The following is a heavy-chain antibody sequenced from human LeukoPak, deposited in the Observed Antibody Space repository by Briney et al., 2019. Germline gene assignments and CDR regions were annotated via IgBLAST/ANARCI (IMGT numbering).Heavy chain of an antibody. J-gene: IGHJ4*02. CDR1: GFTVTSNY. CDR3: ARRLEYSGSKGVFDY. Sequence: GGSLRLSCAASGFTVTSNYMTWVRQAPGKGLEWVAIIYSGGYTDYADSVKGRFTISRDNSKNTLYLKMNSLRAEDTAVYYCARRLEYSGSKGVFDYWGQGTLVTVSS. CDR2: IYSGGYT. V-gene: IGHV3-66*01. D-gene: IGHD1-26*01.